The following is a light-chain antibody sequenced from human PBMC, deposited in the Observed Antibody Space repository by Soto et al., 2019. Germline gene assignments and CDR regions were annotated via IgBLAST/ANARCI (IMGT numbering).Light chain of an antibody. CDR3: SSKRTTASLV. CDR1: SSDVGAYNY. CDR2: EVS. J-gene: IGLJ1*01. V-gene: IGLV2-14*01. Sequence: QSALTQPASVTGSPGQTITISCTGASSDVGAYNYVSWYQQHPGKAPKLMIYEVSNRPSGVSDRFSGSKSGNTASMTISGLQAADEAVYYCSSKRTTASLVFGTGTKVTVL.